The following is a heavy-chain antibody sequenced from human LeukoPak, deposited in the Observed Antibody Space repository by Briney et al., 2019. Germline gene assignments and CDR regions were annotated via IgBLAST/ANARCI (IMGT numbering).Heavy chain of an antibody. CDR2: ISSSSSYI. Sequence: GGSLRLSCAASGFTFSSYGMHWVRQAPGKGLEWVSSISSSSSYIYYADSVKGRFTISRDNAKNSLYLQMNSLRAEDTAVYYCARDRSRGQWLVYYFDYWGQGTLVTVSS. CDR1: GFTFSSYG. V-gene: IGHV3-21*01. J-gene: IGHJ4*02. CDR3: ARDRSRGQWLVYYFDY. D-gene: IGHD6-19*01.